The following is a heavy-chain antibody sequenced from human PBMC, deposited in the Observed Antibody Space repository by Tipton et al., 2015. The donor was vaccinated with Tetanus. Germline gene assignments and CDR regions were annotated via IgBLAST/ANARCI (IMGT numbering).Heavy chain of an antibody. J-gene: IGHJ5*02. CDR3: ARAPGEYYYDSSGYYQMYNWFDP. Sequence: TLSLTCTVSGGSLSSYYWSWIRQTPGQGLEWIGYIYYSGSTNYNPSLKSRVTISVDTSKNQFSLKLSSVTAADTAVYYWARAPGEYYYDSSGYYQMYNWFDPWGQGTLVTVSS. CDR1: GGSLSSYY. CDR2: IYYSGST. V-gene: IGHV4-59*01. D-gene: IGHD3-22*01.